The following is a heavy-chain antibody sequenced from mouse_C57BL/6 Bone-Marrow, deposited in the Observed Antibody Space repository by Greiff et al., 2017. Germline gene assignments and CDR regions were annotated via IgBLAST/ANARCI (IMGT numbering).Heavy chain of an antibody. CDR3: ARSGWDRGYYFDY. CDR2: IYPGGGYT. Sequence: QVQLKQSGAELVRPGTSVKMSCKASGYTFTNYWIGWAKQRPGHGLEWIGDIYPGGGYTNYNEKFKGKATLTADKSSSTAYMQFSSLTSEDSAIYYCARSGWDRGYYFDYWGQGTTLTVSS. CDR1: GYTFTNYW. D-gene: IGHD4-1*01. V-gene: IGHV1-63*01. J-gene: IGHJ2*01.